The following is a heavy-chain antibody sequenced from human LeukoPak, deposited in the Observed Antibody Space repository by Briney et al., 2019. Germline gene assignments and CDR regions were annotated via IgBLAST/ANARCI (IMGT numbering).Heavy chain of an antibody. CDR3: ARDLYHIAVADSDFDY. V-gene: IGHV3-33*08. J-gene: IGHJ4*02. CDR1: GFIFSSYG. Sequence: GSLRLSCAASGFIFSSYGMHWVRQAPGKGLEWVAIIWHDGSDKYYADSVKGRFTISRDNSKNTLYLQMNSLRAEDTAVYYCARDLYHIAVADSDFDYWGQGTLVTVSS. D-gene: IGHD6-19*01. CDR2: IWHDGSDK.